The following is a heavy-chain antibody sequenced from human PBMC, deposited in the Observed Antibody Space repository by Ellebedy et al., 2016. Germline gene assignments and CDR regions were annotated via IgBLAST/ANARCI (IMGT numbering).Heavy chain of an antibody. CDR3: AKTSGWGYGEN. V-gene: IGHV1-18*04. CDR2: VNTFSGNT. J-gene: IGHJ4*02. Sequence: ASVKVSXXASGYTFTTFSITWVRQVPGQGLEWMGFVNTFSGNTKFAQKFQGRVSMTTDSSTHTAYMDLRSLRSDDTAMCYCAKTSGWGYGENWGQGTLVTVSS. CDR1: GYTFTTFS. D-gene: IGHD3-10*01.